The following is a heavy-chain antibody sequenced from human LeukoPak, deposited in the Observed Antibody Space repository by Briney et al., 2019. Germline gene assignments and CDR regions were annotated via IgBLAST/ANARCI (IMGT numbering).Heavy chain of an antibody. CDR3: ARDTDWYAD. CDR2: ISSSSSYI. J-gene: IGHJ4*02. Sequence: PGGPLRLSCAASGFTFSSYAMSWVRQAPGKGLEWVSSISSSSSYIYYADSVKRRFTISRDNAKNSLYLQMNSLRAEDTAVYYCARDTDWYADWGQGTLVTVSS. V-gene: IGHV3-21*01. D-gene: IGHD3-9*01. CDR1: GFTFSSYA.